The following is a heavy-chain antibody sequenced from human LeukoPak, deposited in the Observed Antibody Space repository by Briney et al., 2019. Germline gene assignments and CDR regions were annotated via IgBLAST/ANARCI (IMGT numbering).Heavy chain of an antibody. CDR2: ISYDGSNE. D-gene: IGHD6-13*01. J-gene: IGHJ4*02. CDR1: GFTFSTYA. CDR3: ARYSSSGVDY. Sequence: GGSLRLSCAASGFTFSTYAMHWVRQAPGKGLEWVALISYDGSNEYYADSVRGRFTISRDNSKNTLYLQTNSLRAEDTAVYYCARYSSSGVDYWGQGTLVTVSS. V-gene: IGHV3-30-3*01.